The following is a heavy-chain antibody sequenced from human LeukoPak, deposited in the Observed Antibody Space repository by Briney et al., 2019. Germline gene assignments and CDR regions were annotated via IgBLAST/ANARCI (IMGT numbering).Heavy chain of an antibody. V-gene: IGHV3-30*02. CDR3: AKDSYYYYIDV. CDR2: IGYDGSNK. CDR1: GFTFRSYG. J-gene: IGHJ6*03. Sequence: SGGSLRLSCAASGFTFRSYGMHWVRQARGKGLEWVTFIGYDGSNKYYTDSVKGRFTISRDNSKNTLYLQMNSLRTEDTAVYYCAKDSYYYYIDVWGKGTTVTVPS.